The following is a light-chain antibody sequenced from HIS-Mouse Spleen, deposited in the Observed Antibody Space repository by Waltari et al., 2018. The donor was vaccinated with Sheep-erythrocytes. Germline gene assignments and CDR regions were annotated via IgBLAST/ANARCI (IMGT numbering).Light chain of an antibody. CDR2: EVS. Sequence: QSALTQPPSASGSPGQSVTISCTGTSRDVGGYNYVSWYQQQPGKAPKLMIYEVSKRPSGVPDCFSGSKSGNTASLTVSGLQAEDEADYYCSSYAGSNNLVFGGGTKLTVL. V-gene: IGLV2-8*01. CDR1: SRDVGGYNY. J-gene: IGLJ2*01. CDR3: SSYAGSNNLV.